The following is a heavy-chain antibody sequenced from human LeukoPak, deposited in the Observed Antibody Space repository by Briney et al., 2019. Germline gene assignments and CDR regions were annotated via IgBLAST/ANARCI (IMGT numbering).Heavy chain of an antibody. CDR3: ARGKHYFYHEYSSSSFDY. D-gene: IGHD6-6*01. CDR1: GYTFTSYD. Sequence: ASVKVSCKASGYTFTSYDINWVRQATGQGLEWMGWMNPNSGNTGYAQKFQGRVTITRNTSISTAYMELSSLRSEDTAVYYCARGKHYFYHEYSSSSFDYWGQGTLVTVSS. V-gene: IGHV1-8*03. CDR2: MNPNSGNT. J-gene: IGHJ4*02.